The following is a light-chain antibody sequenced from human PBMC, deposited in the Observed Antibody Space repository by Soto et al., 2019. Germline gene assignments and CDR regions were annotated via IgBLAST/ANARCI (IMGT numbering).Light chain of an antibody. Sequence: DIVMTQSPLSLPVTPGEPASISCRSSQSLVYTNGYNYLHWYLQKPGQSPQLLIYIASNRASGVPDMFSGSGSGTDFTLKISRVEVEDVGVYYCMQDLHAPFTFGGGTKVETK. CDR3: MQDLHAPFT. CDR2: IAS. CDR1: QSLVYTNGYNY. V-gene: IGKV2-28*01. J-gene: IGKJ4*01.